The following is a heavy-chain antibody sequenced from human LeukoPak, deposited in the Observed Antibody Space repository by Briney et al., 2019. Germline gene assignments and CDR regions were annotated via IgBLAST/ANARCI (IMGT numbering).Heavy chain of an antibody. V-gene: IGHV3-48*03. D-gene: IGHD3-16*01. CDR1: GFPFNTYE. J-gene: IGHJ4*02. Sequence: GGSLRLSCAASGFPFNTYEMNWVRQAPGKGLEWVSYISSSGSTIYYADSVKGRFTIPRDNAKNSLYLQMNSLRAEDTAIYYCARVGAYAAVNCWGQGTLVTVSS. CDR2: ISSSGSTI. CDR3: ARVGAYAAVNC.